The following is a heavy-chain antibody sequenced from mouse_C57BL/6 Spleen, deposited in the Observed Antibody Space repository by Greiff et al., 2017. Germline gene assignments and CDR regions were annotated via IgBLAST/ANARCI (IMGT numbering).Heavy chain of an antibody. CDR2: IDPANGNT. Sequence: EVQGVESVAELVRPGASVKLSCTASGFNIKNTYMHWVKQRPEQGLEWIGRIDPANGNTKYAPKFQGKATITADTSSNTAYLQLSSLTSEDTAIYYCARSSPSSGSRGNYAMDYWGQGTSVTVSS. J-gene: IGHJ4*01. D-gene: IGHD1-1*01. V-gene: IGHV14-3*01. CDR3: ARSSPSSGSRGNYAMDY. CDR1: GFNIKNTY.